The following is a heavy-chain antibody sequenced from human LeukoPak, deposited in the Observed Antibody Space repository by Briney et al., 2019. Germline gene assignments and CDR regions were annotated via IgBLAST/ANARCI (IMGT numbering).Heavy chain of an antibody. CDR2: MNPNSGNT. J-gene: IGHJ4*02. Sequence: ASVKVSCKASGYTFTSYDINWVRQATGQGLEWMGWMNPNSGNTGYAQKFQGRVTMTRNTSISTANMELSSLRSEDTAVYYCARGVETYDYVWGSYRYQYYFDYWGQGTLVTVSS. CDR1: GYTFTSYD. V-gene: IGHV1-8*01. D-gene: IGHD3-16*02. CDR3: ARGVETYDYVWGSYRYQYYFDY.